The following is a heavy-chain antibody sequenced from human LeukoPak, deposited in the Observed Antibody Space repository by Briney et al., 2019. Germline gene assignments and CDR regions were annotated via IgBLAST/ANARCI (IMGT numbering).Heavy chain of an antibody. CDR3: ARVSGSSGYVSYYYLDV. CDR2: IYTSGST. Sequence: SETLSLTCTVSGGSISSYYWSWIRQPAGKGLEWIGRIYTSGSTNYNPSLKSRVTMSVDTSKNQFSLKLSSVTAADTAVYYCARVSGSSGYVSYYYLDVWGKGTTVTVSS. CDR1: GGSISSYY. V-gene: IGHV4-4*07. J-gene: IGHJ6*03. D-gene: IGHD3-22*01.